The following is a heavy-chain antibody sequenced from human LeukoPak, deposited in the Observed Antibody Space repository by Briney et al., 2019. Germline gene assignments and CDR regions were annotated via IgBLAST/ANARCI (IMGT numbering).Heavy chain of an antibody. J-gene: IGHJ6*02. CDR3: ASTRSGTYATFYYYGMDV. CDR1: GFTFSNYA. CDR2: ISYDGSNK. V-gene: IGHV3-30-3*01. D-gene: IGHD1-26*01. Sequence: PGGSLRLSCAASGFTFSNYAMHWVRQAPGKGLEWVAVISYDGSNKYYADSVKGRFTISRDNSKNTLYLQVNSLTAEDTAVYYCASTRSGTYATFYYYGMDVWGQGTTVTVSS.